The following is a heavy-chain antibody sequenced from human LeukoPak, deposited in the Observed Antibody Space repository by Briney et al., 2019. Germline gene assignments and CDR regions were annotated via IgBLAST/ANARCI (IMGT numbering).Heavy chain of an antibody. D-gene: IGHD2-21*02. Sequence: SETLSLTCAVSGYSISSGYYWGWIRQPPGNGLEWIGSIYHSGSTYYNPSLKSRVTISVDTSKNQFSLKLSSVTAADTAVYYCAGGDPSEMDVWGKGTTVTVSS. CDR1: GYSISSGYY. V-gene: IGHV4-38-2*01. CDR3: AGGDPSEMDV. J-gene: IGHJ6*04. CDR2: IYHSGST.